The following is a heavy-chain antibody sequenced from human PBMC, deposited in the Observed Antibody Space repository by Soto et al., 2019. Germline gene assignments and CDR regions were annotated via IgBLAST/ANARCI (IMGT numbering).Heavy chain of an antibody. CDR3: AKESSGGFSNWFDP. J-gene: IGHJ5*02. CDR1: GFTFSSYA. CDR2: ISGSGCST. Sequence: GESLRLSCAASGFTFSSYAMSWVRQAPGKGLEWVSAISGSGCSTYYADSVKGRFTISRDNSKNTLYLQMNSLRAEDTAVYYCAKESSGGFSNWFDPWGQGTLVTVSS. V-gene: IGHV3-23*01. D-gene: IGHD6-19*01.